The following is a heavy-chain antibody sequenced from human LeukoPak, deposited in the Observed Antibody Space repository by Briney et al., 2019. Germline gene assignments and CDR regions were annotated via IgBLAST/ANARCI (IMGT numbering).Heavy chain of an antibody. Sequence: PSETLSLTCTVSGGSISRYYWSWLRQPAGKGLEWIGRIYTSGSTNYNPSLKSRVTMSVDTSKNQFSLKLSSVTAADTAVYYCARARYNGIEPTTDAFDIWGQGTMVTVSS. CDR1: GGSISRYY. CDR2: IYTSGST. CDR3: ARARYNGIEPTTDAFDI. J-gene: IGHJ3*02. V-gene: IGHV4-4*07. D-gene: IGHD1-1*01.